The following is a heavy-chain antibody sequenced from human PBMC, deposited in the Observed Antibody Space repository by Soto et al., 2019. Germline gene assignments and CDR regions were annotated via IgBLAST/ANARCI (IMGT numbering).Heavy chain of an antibody. Sequence: GASVEVSCNASGDAFASYAMRWVGQATGQGLEWMGRIIPILGIANYAQKFQGRVTITADKSTSTAYMELSSLRSEDTAVDYCARDPNRSSGWPRAWFDPWGQGTLVTVSS. J-gene: IGHJ5*02. CDR1: GDAFASYA. CDR3: ARDPNRSSGWPRAWFDP. D-gene: IGHD6-19*01. V-gene: IGHV1-69*04. CDR2: IIPILGIA.